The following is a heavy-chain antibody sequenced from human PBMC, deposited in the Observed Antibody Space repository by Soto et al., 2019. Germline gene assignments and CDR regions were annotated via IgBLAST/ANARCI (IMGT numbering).Heavy chain of an antibody. CDR2: IYYSGST. Sequence: SETLSLTCTVSGGSISSYYWSWIRQPPGKGLEWIGYIYYSGSTNYNPSLKSRVTISVDTSKNQFSLKLSSVTAADTAVYYCARVGSGSLFDSSGQGTLVIVSS. J-gene: IGHJ5*01. CDR3: ARVGSGSLFDS. V-gene: IGHV4-59*01. CDR1: GGSISSYY.